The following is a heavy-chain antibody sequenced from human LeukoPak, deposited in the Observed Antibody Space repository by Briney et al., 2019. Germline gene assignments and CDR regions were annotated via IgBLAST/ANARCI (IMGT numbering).Heavy chain of an antibody. J-gene: IGHJ4*02. Sequence: GGSLRLSCAASGFTFSSYATSWVRQAPRKGLGWVSTISGGGGNTYYADSVKGRFTISRDNSKNTLYLQMNSLRAEDTAVYYCARTPLRSSSSWFDYWGQGTLVTVSS. CDR3: ARTPLRSSSSWFDY. CDR1: GFTFSSYA. D-gene: IGHD6-6*01. V-gene: IGHV3-23*01. CDR2: ISGGGGNT.